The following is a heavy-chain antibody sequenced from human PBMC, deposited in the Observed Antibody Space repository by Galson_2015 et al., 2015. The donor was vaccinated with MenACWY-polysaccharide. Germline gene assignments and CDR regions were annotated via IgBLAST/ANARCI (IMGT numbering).Heavy chain of an antibody. V-gene: IGHV3-11*01. CDR1: GFSLGALY. CDR3: ARGHYGLDV. CDR2: ISKSGDSI. Sequence: SLRLSCAASGFSLGALYMSWIRQAPGKGLEWLSYISKSGDSIYYADSVKGRFTISRHNAGNSLYLQVNSLEAEDTAIYYCARGHYGLDVWGQGTTVTVSS. J-gene: IGHJ6*02.